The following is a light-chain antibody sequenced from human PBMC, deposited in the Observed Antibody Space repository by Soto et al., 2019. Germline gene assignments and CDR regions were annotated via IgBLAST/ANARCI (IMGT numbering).Light chain of an antibody. CDR2: SDN. J-gene: IGLJ2*01. CDR3: AARDDSLNGPV. V-gene: IGLV1-44*01. CDR1: SSNIGSNT. Sequence: QSVLTQPPSVSGTPGQRVTISCSGSSSNIGSNTVHWYQQLPGTAPKLLIHSDNQRPSGVPDRFSGSKSGTSASLAISGLQSDDEADYYCAARDDSLNGPVFGGGTKLTVL.